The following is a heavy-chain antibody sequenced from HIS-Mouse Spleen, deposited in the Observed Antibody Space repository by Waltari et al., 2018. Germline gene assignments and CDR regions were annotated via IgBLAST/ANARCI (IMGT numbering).Heavy chain of an antibody. V-gene: IGHV4-34*01. CDR3: ARRRAAAGTIYP. Sequence: QVQLQQWGAGLLKPSETLSLTCAVYGGSFSGYSWSWTRQPPGKGLEWIGEINHSGSTNYNPSLKSRVTISVDTSKNQFSLKLSSVTAADTAVYYCARRRAAAGTIYPWGQGTLVTVSS. CDR1: GGSFSGYS. J-gene: IGHJ5*02. D-gene: IGHD6-13*01. CDR2: INHSGST.